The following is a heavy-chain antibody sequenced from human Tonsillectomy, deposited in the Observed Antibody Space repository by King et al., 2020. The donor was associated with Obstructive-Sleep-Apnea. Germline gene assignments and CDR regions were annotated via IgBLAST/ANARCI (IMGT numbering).Heavy chain of an antibody. Sequence: VQLQESGPGLVKPSQTLSLTCTVSGGSITSGDYFWSWIRKPPGMDLDWVGVTDYTGSTYFNTALNSRVTKSVDTSNNQFSLKLSSVTAVDTAVFYCARGGEGYDSSGYYFGDWGQGTLVTVSS. CDR3: ARGGEGYDSSGYYFGD. D-gene: IGHD3-22*01. CDR2: TDYTGST. V-gene: IGHV4-30-4*01. CDR1: GGSITSGDYF. J-gene: IGHJ4*02.